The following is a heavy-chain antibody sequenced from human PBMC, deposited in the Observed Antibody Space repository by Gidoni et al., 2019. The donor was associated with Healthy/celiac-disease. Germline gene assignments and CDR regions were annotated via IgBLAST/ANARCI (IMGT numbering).Heavy chain of an antibody. J-gene: IGHJ4*02. Sequence: QVQLVESGGGVVQPGRSLRLSCAASGFTFSSYALPCVRQAPGKGLEWVAVISYDGSNKYYADSVKGRFTISRDNSKNTLYLQMNSLRAEDTAVYYCASPRTHCGGDCYSPFSFYYFDYWGQGTLVTVSS. CDR3: ASPRTHCGGDCYSPFSFYYFDY. V-gene: IGHV3-30-3*01. CDR2: ISYDGSNK. CDR1: GFTFSSYA. D-gene: IGHD2-21*02.